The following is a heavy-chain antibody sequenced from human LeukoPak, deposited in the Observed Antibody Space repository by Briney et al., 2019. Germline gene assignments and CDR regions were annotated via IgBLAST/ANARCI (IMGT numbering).Heavy chain of an antibody. Sequence: PGGSLRLSCAASGYTFSSFSMNWIRQAPGKGLEWVSYISSSGSIIYYADSMKGRFTISRDNVKNSLYLQMNSLRAEDTAVYYCALVADTTVTTDYWGQGTLVTVSS. J-gene: IGHJ4*02. CDR2: ISSSGSII. D-gene: IGHD4-17*01. CDR1: GYTFSSFS. V-gene: IGHV3-48*01. CDR3: ALVADTTVTTDY.